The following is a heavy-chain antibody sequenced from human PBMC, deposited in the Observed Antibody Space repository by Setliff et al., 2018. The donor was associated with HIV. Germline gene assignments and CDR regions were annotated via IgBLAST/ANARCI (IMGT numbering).Heavy chain of an antibody. CDR2: IYSSGST. Sequence: NPSETLSLTCIVSGDSISGFYWSWIRQPPGKGLECIGYIYSSGSTNYNPSLKSRVTMSVDTSKNQFSLELTSLTAADTAVYYCARHGGYDFNYWGQGTLVTSPQ. CDR3: ARHGGYDFNY. V-gene: IGHV4-59*08. J-gene: IGHJ4*02. CDR1: GDSISGFY. D-gene: IGHD5-12*01.